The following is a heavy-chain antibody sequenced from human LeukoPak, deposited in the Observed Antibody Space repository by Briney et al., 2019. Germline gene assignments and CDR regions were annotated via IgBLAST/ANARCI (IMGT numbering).Heavy chain of an antibody. D-gene: IGHD6-13*01. CDR2: IYSGGST. Sequence: GGSLRLYCAASGFTVSSNYMSWVRQAPGKGLEWVSVIYSGGSTYYADSVKGRFTISRDNSKNTLYLQMNSLRAEDTAVYYCARGLAAGITYYYYMDVWAKGTTVTVSS. J-gene: IGHJ6*03. CDR3: ARGLAAGITYYYYMDV. CDR1: GFTVSSNY. V-gene: IGHV3-66*02.